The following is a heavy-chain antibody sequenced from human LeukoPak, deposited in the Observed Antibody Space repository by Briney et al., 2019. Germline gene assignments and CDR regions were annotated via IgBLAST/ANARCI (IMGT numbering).Heavy chain of an antibody. V-gene: IGHV4-59*01. D-gene: IGHD4-11*01. CDR2: VYHTGST. CDR1: GGSINNYY. Sequence: SETLSLTCSVSGGSINNYYWSWIRQAPGKRLEWIGSVYHTGSTDYNPSLRSPVTISVDTSKNHFSLKVTSVTAADTAVYYCAREKMTTITTIDYWGQGTLVTVSS. CDR3: AREKMTTITTIDY. J-gene: IGHJ4*02.